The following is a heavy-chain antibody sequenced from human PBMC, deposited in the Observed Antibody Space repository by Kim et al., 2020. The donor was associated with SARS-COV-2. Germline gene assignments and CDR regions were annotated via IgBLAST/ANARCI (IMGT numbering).Heavy chain of an antibody. J-gene: IGHJ4*02. CDR2: IIYSGTS. CDR1: GDPMNSGNHY. D-gene: IGHD1-26*01. CDR3: TRHAGGSFGH. V-gene: IGHV4-31*03. Sequence: SETLSLTCRVSGDPMNSGNHYWSWVRQRPGKGLEWIGYIIYSGTSLYNPSLQSRVSISIDTSESQFSLRLNSVTAADTAIYYCTRHAGGSFGHWGQGTLVTVSS.